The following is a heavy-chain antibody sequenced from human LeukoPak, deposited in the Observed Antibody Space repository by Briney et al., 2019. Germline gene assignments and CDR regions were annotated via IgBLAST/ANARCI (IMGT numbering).Heavy chain of an antibody. CDR2: ISGSDGSA. J-gene: IGHJ5*01. V-gene: IGHV3-23*01. CDR1: GFTFSTYA. CDR3: ASDRNSSNWFFY. D-gene: IGHD6-13*01. Sequence: GGSLRLSCAASGFTFSTYAMGWVRQAPGKGLEWVSTISGSDGSADYADSVKGRFTISRDSSKNTLYLQMNTLRAEDTAIYYCASDRNSSNWFFYWGQGTLVTVSS.